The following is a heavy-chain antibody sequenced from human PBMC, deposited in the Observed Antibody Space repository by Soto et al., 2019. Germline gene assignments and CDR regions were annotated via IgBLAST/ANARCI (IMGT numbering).Heavy chain of an antibody. CDR3: ARADYATGSYYPDY. J-gene: IGHJ4*02. V-gene: IGHV4-31*03. CDR1: GGSVRRGNYY. D-gene: IGHD3-10*01. CDR2: ISNSGRT. Sequence: QVQLQESGPGLVKPSQTLSLTCTVSGGSVRRGNYYWSWIRQFPGKGLEWIGYISNSGRTQYNPSLMSRITILVDTSKNQFFLELRSVTAADTALYYCARADYATGSYYPDYWGQGTLVTVSS.